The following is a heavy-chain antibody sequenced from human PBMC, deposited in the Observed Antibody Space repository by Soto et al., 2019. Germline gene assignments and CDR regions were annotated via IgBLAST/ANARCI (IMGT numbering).Heavy chain of an antibody. CDR2: ISPHNGNT. V-gene: IGHV1-18*01. CDR1: GYTFNTYF. CDR3: ARDTGDSFDY. J-gene: IGHJ4*02. Sequence: HVQLVQSGGELKKTGASVKVSCNTPGYTFNTYFITWVRQAPGQGLQWMGWISPHNGNTNYAEKFQGRVTMTADTITKTAYMELRNLRIDDTAVYYCARDTGDSFDYWGQGTPVTVSS.